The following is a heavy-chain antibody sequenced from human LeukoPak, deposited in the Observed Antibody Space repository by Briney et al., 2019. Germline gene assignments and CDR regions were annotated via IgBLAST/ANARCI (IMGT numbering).Heavy chain of an antibody. CDR3: AKASADWYFDL. Sequence: GGSLRLSCAPSGYNFNDYAMHWVRQAPGKGLEWVSGISWNSGTVAYADSVKGRFTISRDNSKKSLYLQMNSLRAEDMALYYCAKASADWYFDLWGRGTLVTVSS. CDR2: ISWNSGTV. V-gene: IGHV3-9*03. CDR1: GYNFNDYA. J-gene: IGHJ2*01. D-gene: IGHD2-2*01.